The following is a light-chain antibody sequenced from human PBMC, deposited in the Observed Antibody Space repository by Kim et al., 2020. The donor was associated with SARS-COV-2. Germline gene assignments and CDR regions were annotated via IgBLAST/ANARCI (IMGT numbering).Light chain of an antibody. J-gene: IGLJ3*02. CDR3: CSYAGTYTWV. CDR2: DVS. Sequence: QSALTQPRPVSGSPGQSVTISCAGSSSDVGTFNYVSWYQQRPGKAPKLMIYDVSERPSGVPDRFSGSRSGNTASLTFSGLQAEDEADYYCCSYAGTYTWVFGGGTKLTVL. V-gene: IGLV2-11*01. CDR1: SSDVGTFNY.